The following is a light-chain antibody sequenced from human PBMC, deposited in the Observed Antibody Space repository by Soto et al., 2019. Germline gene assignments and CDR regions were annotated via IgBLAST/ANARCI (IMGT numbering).Light chain of an antibody. CDR3: QQRSNWYT. V-gene: IGKV3-11*01. J-gene: IGKJ2*01. CDR2: HAS. CDR1: QSVSSY. Sequence: EIVLTQSPATLSLSPGERATLSCRASQSVSSYLAWYQQKPGQAPRLLIYHASNRATGIPARFSGSGSGTDFTLTISSLEPEDFAVYYCQQRSNWYTFGQGTKLEIK.